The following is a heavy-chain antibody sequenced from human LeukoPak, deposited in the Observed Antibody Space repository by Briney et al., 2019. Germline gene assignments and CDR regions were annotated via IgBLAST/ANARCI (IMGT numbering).Heavy chain of an antibody. J-gene: IGHJ4*02. V-gene: IGHV3-21*01. D-gene: IGHD1-26*01. CDR3: AREPVDAWELPPYFDY. CDR1: GFTFNTYS. Sequence: GCALRLSCAASGFTFNTYSMVWVRQAPGNGLEWVTSISSSSSNLYYADAVRARLTISRDHAKNSLSLPMNSLRAEDTAVYYCAREPVDAWELPPYFDYWGQGTLVTVSS. CDR2: ISSSSSNL.